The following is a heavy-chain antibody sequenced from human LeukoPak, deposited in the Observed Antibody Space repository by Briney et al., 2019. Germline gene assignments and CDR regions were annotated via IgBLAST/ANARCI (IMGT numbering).Heavy chain of an antibody. CDR3: ARVHTLTTSWLDP. Sequence: PSQTLSLTCAVSGGSISSGGYSWSWIRQPPGNGLEWIGYIYHSGSTYYNPSLKSRVTISVDRSKNQFSLKLSSVTAADTAVYYCARVHTLTTSWLDPWGQGTLVTVSS. D-gene: IGHD1-14*01. CDR2: IYHSGST. V-gene: IGHV4-30-2*01. J-gene: IGHJ5*02. CDR1: GGSISSGGYS.